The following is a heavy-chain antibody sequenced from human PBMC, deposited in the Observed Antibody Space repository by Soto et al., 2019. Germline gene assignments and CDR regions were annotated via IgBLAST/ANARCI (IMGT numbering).Heavy chain of an antibody. Sequence: SETLSLTCTVSGGSISSGDYYWSWIRQPPGKGLEWIGYIYYSESTYYNPSLKSRVTISVDTSKNQFSLTLTSVTAADTAMYYCARTKYCTNTSCYRGRNNWFDPWGPGTLVTVPS. CDR1: GGSISSGDYY. V-gene: IGHV4-30-4*01. J-gene: IGHJ5*02. D-gene: IGHD2-2*02. CDR3: ARTKYCTNTSCYRGRNNWFDP. CDR2: IYYSEST.